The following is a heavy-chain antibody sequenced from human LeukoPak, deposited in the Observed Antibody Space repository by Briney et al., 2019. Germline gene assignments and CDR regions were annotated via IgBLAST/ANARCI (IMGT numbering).Heavy chain of an antibody. V-gene: IGHV3-30*02. D-gene: IGHD6-6*01. J-gene: IGHJ4*02. CDR2: IRYDASNK. CDR1: GFTFSSYD. CDR3: AKRAVEYSTSGVFDY. Sequence: GGSLRLSCAASGFTFSSYDIHWVRQAPDKGLEWVALIRYDASNKYYADSVRGRFTISRDNSKNTLYLQMNSLRVEDTALYYCAKRAVEYSTSGVFDYWGQGTLVTVSS.